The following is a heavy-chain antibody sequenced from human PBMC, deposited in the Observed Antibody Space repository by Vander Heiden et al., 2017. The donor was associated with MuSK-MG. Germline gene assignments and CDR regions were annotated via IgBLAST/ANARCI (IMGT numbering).Heavy chain of an antibody. D-gene: IGHD3-3*01. CDR1: GGSISSSSYY. J-gene: IGHJ5*02. V-gene: IGHV4-39*01. CDR2: IYYSGST. Sequence: QLQLQESGPGLVKPSETLSLTCTVSGGSISSSSYYWGWIRQPPGKGLEWIGSIYYSGSTYYNPSLKSRVTISVDTSKNQFSLKLSSVTAADTAVYYCARVGITSFGVATNWFDPWGQGTLVTVSS. CDR3: ARVGITSFGVATNWFDP.